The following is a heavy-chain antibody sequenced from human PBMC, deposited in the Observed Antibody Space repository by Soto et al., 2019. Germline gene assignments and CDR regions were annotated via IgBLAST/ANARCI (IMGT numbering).Heavy chain of an antibody. D-gene: IGHD3-10*01. CDR2: ISGSGAGT. V-gene: IGHV3-23*01. CDR1: GFTFSSYA. Sequence: GGSLRLSCAASGFTFSSYAMSWVRQAPGKGLEWVSAISGSGAGTYYADSVKGRFTISRDNSKKSLYLQMNSLRAEDTAVYYCARDMSGGDDYWGQGTLVTVSS. J-gene: IGHJ4*02. CDR3: ARDMSGGDDY.